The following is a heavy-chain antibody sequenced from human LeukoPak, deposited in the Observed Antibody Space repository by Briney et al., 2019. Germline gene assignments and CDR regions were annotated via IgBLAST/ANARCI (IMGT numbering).Heavy chain of an antibody. CDR3: TKNRRGSSLSDY. J-gene: IGHJ4*02. D-gene: IGHD6-6*01. CDR2: INPNSGGT. CDR1: GYTFTGYY. V-gene: IGHV1-2*02. Sequence: ASVKVSCKASGYTFTGYYMHWVRQAPGQGLEWMGWINPNSGGTNYAQKFQGRVTMTRDTSISTAYMELSRLRSDDTAVYYCTKNRRGSSLSDYWGQGTLVTVSS.